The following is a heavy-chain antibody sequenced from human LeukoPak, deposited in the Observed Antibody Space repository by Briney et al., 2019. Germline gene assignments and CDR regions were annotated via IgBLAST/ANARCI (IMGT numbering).Heavy chain of an antibody. CDR3: ASRPYCGGDCYLYYYYYYMDV. D-gene: IGHD2-21*02. CDR1: GGTFSSYA. Sequence: SVKVSCKASGGTFSSYAISWVRQAPGQGLEWMGGIIPIFGTANYAQKFQGRVTITTDESTSTAYMELSSLRSEDTAVYYCASRPYCGGDCYLYYYYYYMDVWGKGTTVTVSS. J-gene: IGHJ6*03. V-gene: IGHV1-69*05. CDR2: IIPIFGTA.